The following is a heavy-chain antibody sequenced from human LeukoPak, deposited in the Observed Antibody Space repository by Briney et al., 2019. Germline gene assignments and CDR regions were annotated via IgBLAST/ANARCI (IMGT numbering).Heavy chain of an antibody. CDR1: GFTFSDYY. CDR2: ISSGGSTI. Sequence: GGSLRLSCAVSGFTFSDYYMSWIRQAPGKGLEWVSYISSGGSTISHADSVKGRFTISRDNAENSVYLQMNSLRAEDTAVYYCAREGPGDAFAIWGQGTMVTVSS. V-gene: IGHV3-11*04. CDR3: AREGPGDAFAI. J-gene: IGHJ3*02.